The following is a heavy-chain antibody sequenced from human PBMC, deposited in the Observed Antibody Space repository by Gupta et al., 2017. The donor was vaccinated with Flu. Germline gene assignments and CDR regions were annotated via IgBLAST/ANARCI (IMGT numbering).Heavy chain of an antibody. D-gene: IGHD2-15*01. J-gene: IGHJ4*02. V-gene: IGHV3-33*01. CDR3: ARRGYGSSWLDY. Sequence: QVDLVESGGGVVQPGASLRLSCKVSGFSLSNFGMHWVRQTPEKGLEWVAAISSDGMETFYSVSVKGRFTISRDTYTNTLFLQMNRLRVGDTATYFCARRGYGSSWLDYWGQGTRVTIS. CDR2: ISSDGMET. CDR1: GFSLSNFG.